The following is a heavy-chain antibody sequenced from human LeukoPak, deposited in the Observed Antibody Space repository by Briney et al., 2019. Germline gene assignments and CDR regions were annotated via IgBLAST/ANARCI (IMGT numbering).Heavy chain of an antibody. CDR1: GFTFSSYG. D-gene: IGHD6-19*01. CDR3: ARERYSSGWYDDY. V-gene: IGHV3-30*02. J-gene: IGHJ4*02. CDR2: IRYDGSNK. Sequence: GGSLRLSCAASGFTFSSYGMHWVRQAPGKGLEWVAFIRYDGSNKYYADSVKGRFTISRDNSKNTLYLQMNSLRAEDTAVYYCARERYSSGWYDDYWGQGTLVTVSS.